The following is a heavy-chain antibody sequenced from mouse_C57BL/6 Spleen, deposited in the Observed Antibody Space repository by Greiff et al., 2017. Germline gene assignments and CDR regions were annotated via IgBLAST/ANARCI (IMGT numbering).Heavy chain of an antibody. CDR1: GYTFTSYW. D-gene: IGHD2-1*01. J-gene: IGHJ4*01. Sequence: QVQLQQPGAELVKPGASVKLSCKASGYTFTSYWMQWVKQRPGQGLEWIGEIDPSDSYTNYNQKFKGKATLTVDTSSSTAYMQLSSLTSEDSAVYYCARSGNSSAMDYWGQGTSVTVSS. V-gene: IGHV1-50*01. CDR2: IDPSDSYT. CDR3: ARSGNSSAMDY.